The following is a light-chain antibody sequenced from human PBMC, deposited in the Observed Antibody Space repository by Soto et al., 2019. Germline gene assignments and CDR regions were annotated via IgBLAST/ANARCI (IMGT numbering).Light chain of an antibody. CDR3: TSYTTSRIWV. Sequence: QSALTQPASVSGSPGQSITISCTGSSGDVGHYNYVSWYQQHPGKAPKLMIYEVSNRPSGVSNRFSGSKSGNTASLIISGLHAEDEADYYCTSYTTSRIWVFGGGTKLTVL. CDR1: SGDVGHYNY. J-gene: IGLJ3*02. CDR2: EVS. V-gene: IGLV2-14*01.